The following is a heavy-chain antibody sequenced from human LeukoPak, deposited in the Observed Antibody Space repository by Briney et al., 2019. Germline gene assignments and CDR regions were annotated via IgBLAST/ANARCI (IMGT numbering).Heavy chain of an antibody. CDR1: GGSISSSSYY. D-gene: IGHD2-2*01. CDR2: IYYSGST. Sequence: SETLSLTCTVSGGSISSSSYYWGWIRQPPGKGLEWIGSIYYSGSTYYNPSLKSRVTISVDTSKNQFSLKLSSVTAADTAVYYCASPNPYIVVVPAAGGPNAFDIWAKGQWSPSLQ. CDR3: ASPNPYIVVVPAAGGPNAFDI. J-gene: IGHJ3*02. V-gene: IGHV4-39*01.